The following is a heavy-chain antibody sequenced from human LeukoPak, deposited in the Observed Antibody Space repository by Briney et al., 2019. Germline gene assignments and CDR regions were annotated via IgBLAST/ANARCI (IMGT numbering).Heavy chain of an antibody. J-gene: IGHJ4*02. CDR1: GFTFSSYW. V-gene: IGHV3-74*01. Sequence: GGSLRLSCAASGFTFSSYWMHWVRHAPGKGLMWVSRINSDGSSTGYADSVKGRFTISRDNAKNTLYLQIYSLRAEDTAVYYCARGPTDYWGQGTLVTVSS. CDR3: ARGPTDY. CDR2: INSDGSST.